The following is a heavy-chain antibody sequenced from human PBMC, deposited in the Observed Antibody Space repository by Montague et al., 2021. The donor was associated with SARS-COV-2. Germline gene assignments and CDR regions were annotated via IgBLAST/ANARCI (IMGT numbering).Heavy chain of an antibody. J-gene: IGHJ3*02. CDR1: GGSISSSNYD. CDR3: ARRGRKLLPVATTIGGFDI. V-gene: IGHV4-39*02. CDR2: IYDSGST. D-gene: IGHD5-12*01. Sequence: ETLSLTCTVAGGSISSSNYDWDWIRQPPGKGLEWIGSIYDSGSTYYNPSLKSRVTISVDTSKNPFSLKLSSVTAADTAVYYCARRGRKLLPVATTIGGFDIWGQGTMVTVSS.